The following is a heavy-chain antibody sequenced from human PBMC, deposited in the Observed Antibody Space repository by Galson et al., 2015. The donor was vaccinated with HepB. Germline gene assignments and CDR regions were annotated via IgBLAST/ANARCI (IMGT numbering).Heavy chain of an antibody. D-gene: IGHD6-25*01. V-gene: IGHV1-69*04. J-gene: IGHJ4*02. CDR3: ARGPIAAYYFDY. CDR1: GGTFSSYA. CDR2: IIPIPGIA. Sequence: SVTVSCKASGGTFSSYAISWVRQAPGQGLEWMGRIIPIPGIANYAQKFQGRVTITADKSTSTAYMELSSLRSEDTAVYYCARGPIAAYYFDYWGQGTLVTVSS.